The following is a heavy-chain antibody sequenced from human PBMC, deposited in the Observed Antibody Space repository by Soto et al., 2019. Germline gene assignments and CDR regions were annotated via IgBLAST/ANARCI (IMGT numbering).Heavy chain of an antibody. Sequence: EVQLLESGGGLVQPGGSLRLSCAASGFTFSSYAMSWVRQAPGKGLEWVSAISGDGISTSYAYSVKGRFTISRDNAKDTLYLQLNRLKPEDTAIYYCARDLIHLGSIEYYYYGMDVWGQGTTVTVSS. V-gene: IGHV3-23*01. J-gene: IGHJ6*02. CDR1: GFTFSSYA. D-gene: IGHD5-18*01. CDR3: ARDLIHLGSIEYYYYGMDV. CDR2: ISGDGIST.